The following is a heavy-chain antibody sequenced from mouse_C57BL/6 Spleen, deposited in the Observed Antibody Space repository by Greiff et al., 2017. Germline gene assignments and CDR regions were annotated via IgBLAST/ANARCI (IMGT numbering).Heavy chain of an antibody. V-gene: IGHV1-52*01. D-gene: IGHD2-1*01. Sequence: VQLQQPGAELVRPGSSVKLSCKASGYTFTSYWMHWVKQRPIQGLEWIGNIDPSDSETHYNQKFKDKATLTVDKSSSTAYMQRSSLTSEDSAVYYCARDYYGNYGDYWGQGTTLTVSS. CDR2: IDPSDSET. J-gene: IGHJ2*01. CDR1: GYTFTSYW. CDR3: ARDYYGNYGDY.